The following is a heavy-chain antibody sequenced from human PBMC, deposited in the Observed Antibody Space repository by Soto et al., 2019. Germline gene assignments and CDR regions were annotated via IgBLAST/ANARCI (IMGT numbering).Heavy chain of an antibody. V-gene: IGHV1-18*04. J-gene: IGHJ4*02. CDR2: ISAYNGNT. D-gene: IGHD3-9*01. CDR1: DYTFASYG. CDR3: ARDILRYFDWLTDY. Sequence: XSVKGSCQASDYTFASYGISWVRQAPGQGLEWMGWISAYNGNTNYAQKLQGRVTMTTDTSTSTAYMELRSLRSDDTAVYYCARDILRYFDWLTDYWGQGTLVTVSS.